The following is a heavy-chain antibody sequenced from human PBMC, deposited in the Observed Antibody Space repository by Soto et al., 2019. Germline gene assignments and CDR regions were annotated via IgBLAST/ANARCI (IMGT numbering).Heavy chain of an antibody. CDR1: GYTFTSYD. CDR2: MNPNSGNT. Sequence: ASVKVSCKASGYTFTSYDINWVRQATGQGLEWMGWMNPNSGNTGYAQKFQGRVTMTRNTSISTAYMELSSLRSEDTAVYYCARMVVTLQYYYSGMDVWGQGTTVTVSS. J-gene: IGHJ6*02. CDR3: ARMVVTLQYYYSGMDV. V-gene: IGHV1-8*01. D-gene: IGHD2-21*02.